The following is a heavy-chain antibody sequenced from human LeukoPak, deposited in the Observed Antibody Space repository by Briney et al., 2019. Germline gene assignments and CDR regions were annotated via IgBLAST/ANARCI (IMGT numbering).Heavy chain of an antibody. CDR3: ARLVHSGLGEDDY. D-gene: IGHD3-16*01. V-gene: IGHV1-2*02. CDR1: GYRFTGYY. Sequence: GASVKVSCKASGYRFTGYYMHWVRQAPGQGVEWMGWINPYRGDTNYAQKFQGRVTVTRDTSISTVYMDLSRLRPDDTAVYYCARLVHSGLGEDDYSGQGTLVTVSS. J-gene: IGHJ4*02. CDR2: INPYRGDT.